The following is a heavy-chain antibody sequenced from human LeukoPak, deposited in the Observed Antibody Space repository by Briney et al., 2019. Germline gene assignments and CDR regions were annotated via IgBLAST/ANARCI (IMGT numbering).Heavy chain of an antibody. CDR3: ARGESIAAAGTGFDY. J-gene: IGHJ4*02. CDR2: IYYSGST. V-gene: IGHV4-38-2*02. Sequence: SETLSLTCTVSGYSISSGYYWGWIRQPPGKGLEWIGSIYYSGSTHYNPSLKSRVTISVDTSKNQFSLKLSSVTAADTAVYYCARGESIAAAGTGFDYWGQGTLVTVSS. D-gene: IGHD6-13*01. CDR1: GYSISSGYY.